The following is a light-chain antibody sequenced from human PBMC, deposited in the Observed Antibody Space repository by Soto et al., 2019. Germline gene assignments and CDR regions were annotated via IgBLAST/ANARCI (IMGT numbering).Light chain of an antibody. CDR1: QTVSSSH. Sequence: EIVLTQSPGTLSLSPGERATLSCRASQTVSSSHLAWYQQKPGQAPNLLIYGASSRATGIPDGFSGSGSGTDFTVTISRLEPEDFAVYYCQHCGSSPRTFGGGTKVEIK. J-gene: IGKJ4*01. CDR3: QHCGSSPRT. CDR2: GAS. V-gene: IGKV3-20*01.